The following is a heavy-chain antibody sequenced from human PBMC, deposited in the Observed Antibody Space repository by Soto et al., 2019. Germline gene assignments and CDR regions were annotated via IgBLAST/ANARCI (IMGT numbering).Heavy chain of an antibody. CDR1: VGSISGSY. D-gene: IGHD6-19*01. Sequence: SETLSLTCSVSVGSISGSYWSWIRQSPGKGLEWLGYVYYTGITNYSPSLRSRVSISVDTSKNEFSLRLSSVTAADTAVYFCARSVAVPGAHIDYWGQGTQVTVSS. V-gene: IGHV4-59*01. CDR2: VYYTGIT. J-gene: IGHJ4*02. CDR3: ARSVAVPGAHIDY.